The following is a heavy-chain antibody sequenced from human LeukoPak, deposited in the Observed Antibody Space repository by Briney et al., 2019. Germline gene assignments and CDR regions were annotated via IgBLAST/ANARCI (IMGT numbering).Heavy chain of an antibody. CDR3: ARASDWNWFDP. J-gene: IGHJ5*02. Sequence: SETLSLTCTVSGGSISSGDYYWSWIRQPPRKGLEWIGYIYYSGSTYYNPSLKSRVTISVDTSKNQFSLKLSSVTAADTAVYYCARASDWNWFDPWGQGTLVTVSS. D-gene: IGHD2-21*01. CDR2: IYYSGST. V-gene: IGHV4-30-4*08. CDR1: GGSISSGDYY.